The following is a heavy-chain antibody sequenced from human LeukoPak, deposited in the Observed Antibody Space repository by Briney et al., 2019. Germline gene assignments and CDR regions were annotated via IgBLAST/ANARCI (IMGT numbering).Heavy chain of an antibody. CDR3: ARGGYSYARGRYFDY. D-gene: IGHD5-18*01. V-gene: IGHV4-34*01. Sequence: SETLSLTCAVYGGSFSGYYWSWIRQPPGKGLEWIGEINHSGSTNYNPSLKSRVTISVDTPKNQFSLKLSSVTAADTAVYYCARGGYSYARGRYFDYWGQGTLVTVSS. J-gene: IGHJ4*02. CDR1: GGSFSGYY. CDR2: INHSGST.